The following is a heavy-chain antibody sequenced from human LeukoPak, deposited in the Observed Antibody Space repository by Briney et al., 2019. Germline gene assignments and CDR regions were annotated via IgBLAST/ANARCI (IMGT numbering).Heavy chain of an antibody. CDR1: GFTFSIYA. CDR3: ARDDVVVPAAMERFGIAAPFAIDY. J-gene: IGHJ4*02. D-gene: IGHD2-2*01. Sequence: PGGSLRLSCAASGFTFSIYAMHWVRQAPGKGLEWVAVISYDGKNKYYADSVKGRFTISRDNSKNTLYLQMISLRAQDTAVYYCARDDVVVPAAMERFGIAAPFAIDYWGQGTLVTVSS. CDR2: ISYDGKNK. V-gene: IGHV3-30*04.